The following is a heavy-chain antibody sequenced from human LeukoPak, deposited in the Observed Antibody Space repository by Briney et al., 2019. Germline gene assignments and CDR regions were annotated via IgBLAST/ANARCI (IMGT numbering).Heavy chain of an antibody. CDR1: GFTFSTYE. J-gene: IGHJ1*01. CDR3: ARNIYYDSSGSMRFQH. D-gene: IGHD3-22*01. V-gene: IGHV3-48*03. Sequence: PGGSLRLSCAASGFTFSTYEMNWVRQAPGKGLEWVSYIHNSGSTIYYADSVKGRFTISRDNVKNSLYLQMNSLRAEDTAVYYCARNIYYDSSGSMRFQHWGQGTLVTVSS. CDR2: IHNSGSTI.